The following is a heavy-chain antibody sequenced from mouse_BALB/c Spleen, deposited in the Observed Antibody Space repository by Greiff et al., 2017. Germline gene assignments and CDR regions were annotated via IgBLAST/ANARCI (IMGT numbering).Heavy chain of an antibody. CDR2: IDPANGNT. CDR3: ARTYYRYDGAWFAY. J-gene: IGHJ3*01. Sequence: EVHLVESGAELVKPGASVKLSCTASGFNIKDTYMHWVKQRPEQGLEWIGRIDPANGNTKYDPKFQGKATITADTSSNTAYLQLSSLTSEDTAVYYCARTYYRYDGAWFAYWGQGTLVTVSA. V-gene: IGHV14-3*02. CDR1: GFNIKDTY. D-gene: IGHD2-14*01.